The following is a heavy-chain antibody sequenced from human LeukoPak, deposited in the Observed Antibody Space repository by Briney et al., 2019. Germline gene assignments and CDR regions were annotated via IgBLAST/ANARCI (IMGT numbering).Heavy chain of an antibody. Sequence: GGSLRLSCAASGFTFSSYSMNWVRQAPGKGLEWVSSISSRSDYIYYADSVKGRLTISRDNAKNSLYLQMNSLTAEDTAVYYSARRNPYGTGSYDYWGQGSLVTVSS. V-gene: IGHV3-21*01. CDR3: ARRNPYGTGSYDY. CDR2: ISSRSDYI. D-gene: IGHD3-10*01. J-gene: IGHJ4*02. CDR1: GFTFSSYS.